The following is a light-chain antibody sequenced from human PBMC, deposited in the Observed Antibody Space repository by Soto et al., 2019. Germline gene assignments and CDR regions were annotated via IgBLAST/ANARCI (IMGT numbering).Light chain of an antibody. Sequence: EIVLTQSPGTLSLSPGERATLSCGAIQSVSSNYLAWYQQKPGQAPRLLIYGASSRATGIPDRFSGSGSGTDFTLTISSLEPEDFAVYYCQQRSNWPGLTFGGGTKVDIK. CDR3: QQRSNWPGLT. CDR1: QSVSSNY. CDR2: GAS. J-gene: IGKJ4*01. V-gene: IGKV3D-20*02.